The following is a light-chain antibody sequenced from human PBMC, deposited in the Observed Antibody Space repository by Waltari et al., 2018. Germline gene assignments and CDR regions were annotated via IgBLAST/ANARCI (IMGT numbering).Light chain of an antibody. J-gene: IGKJ1*01. V-gene: IGKV3-15*01. CDR1: QSVRNN. Sequence: EIVMTQSPATLSVSPGERATLSCRASQSVRNNLGWYQQKPGQAPRLLIYVASTRVTGIPARFSGSGSGTEFTLTISSLQSEDFAVYYCQQYNNWPPWTFGQGTKVEIK. CDR2: VAS. CDR3: QQYNNWPPWT.